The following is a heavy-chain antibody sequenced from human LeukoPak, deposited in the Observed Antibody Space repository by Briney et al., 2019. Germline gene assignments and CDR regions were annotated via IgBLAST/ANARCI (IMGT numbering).Heavy chain of an antibody. Sequence: ASVTVSCKASGYTFTSYHMHWVRQAPGQGLEWMGIINPSGGSTSYAQKFQGRVTMTRDMSTSTVYMELSSLRSEDTAFYYCASYLSGWPMKYWGQGTLVTVSS. CDR1: GYTFTSYH. CDR3: ASYLSGWPMKY. V-gene: IGHV1-46*01. D-gene: IGHD6-19*01. J-gene: IGHJ4*02. CDR2: INPSGGST.